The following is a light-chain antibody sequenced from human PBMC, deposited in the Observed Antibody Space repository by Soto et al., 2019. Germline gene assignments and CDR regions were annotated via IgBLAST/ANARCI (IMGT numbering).Light chain of an antibody. CDR2: RIS. CDR3: QQHYQWPIT. CDR1: QTVGAR. V-gene: IGKV3D-15*01. Sequence: EIVMTQSPDILSFSPGERASLSWRASQTVGARLAWYQQRPGQAPRLLFYRISTRATGIPARFSGSGSGTEFTLTINSLQSEDFAVYYCQQHYQWPITFGQGTRLEIK. J-gene: IGKJ5*01.